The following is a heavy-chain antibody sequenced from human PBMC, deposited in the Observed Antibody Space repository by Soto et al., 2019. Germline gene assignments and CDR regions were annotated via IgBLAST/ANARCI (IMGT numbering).Heavy chain of an antibody. J-gene: IGHJ6*02. Sequence: GSLRLSCAASGFTVSSNYMSWVRQAPGKGLEWVSVIYSGGSTYYADSVKGRFTISRDNSKNTLYLQMNSLRAEDTAVYYCARDNRIAAAGTGPYYYYYGMDVWGQGTTVTVSS. CDR2: IYSGGST. CDR1: GFTVSSNY. CDR3: ARDNRIAAAGTGPYYYYYGMDV. V-gene: IGHV3-53*01. D-gene: IGHD6-13*01.